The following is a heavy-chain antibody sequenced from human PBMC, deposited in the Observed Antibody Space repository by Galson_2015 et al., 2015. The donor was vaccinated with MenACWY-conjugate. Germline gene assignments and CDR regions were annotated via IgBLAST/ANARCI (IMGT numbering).Heavy chain of an antibody. Sequence: ETLSLTCNVSGGPMSSTNYYWGWVCRSPGRGLEWFVDIYYSGNSSYNPTLKSRVTISVDTSKIQFSLKMSSVTAADTVLYYCARDNGYSYGRPFDYWGQGTLVTVSS. CDR2: IYYSGNS. CDR1: GGPMSSTNYY. D-gene: IGHD5-18*01. V-gene: IGHV4-39*07. J-gene: IGHJ4*02. CDR3: ARDNGYSYGRPFDY.